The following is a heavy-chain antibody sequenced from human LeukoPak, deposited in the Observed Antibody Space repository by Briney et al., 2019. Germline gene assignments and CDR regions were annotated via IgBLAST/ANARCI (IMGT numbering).Heavy chain of an antibody. V-gene: IGHV3-48*03. CDR2: ISSSGSTI. Sequence: GGSLRLSCAASGFTFSSYEMNWVRQAPGKGLEWVSYISSSGSTIYYADSVKGRFTISRDNAKNSLYLQMNSLSAEDTAVYYCARGEDIVSTVTGYWGQGTLVTVSS. CDR1: GFTFSSYE. D-gene: IGHD5/OR15-5a*01. CDR3: ARGEDIVSTVTGY. J-gene: IGHJ4*02.